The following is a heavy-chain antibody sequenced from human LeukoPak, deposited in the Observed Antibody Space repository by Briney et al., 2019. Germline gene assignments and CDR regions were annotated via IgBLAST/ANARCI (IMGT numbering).Heavy chain of an antibody. V-gene: IGHV1-46*01. J-gene: IGHJ5*02. CDR3: ARERGVAVAGEGVDP. D-gene: IGHD6-19*01. CDR1: GYTFTRHY. Sequence: ASVKVSCKASGYTFTRHYIQWVRQAPGQGLEWMGIINPSGGSTSYAQKFQGRVTLTRDTSTSTVYMELSSLRSEDTAVYYCARERGVAVAGEGVDPWGQGTLVTVSS. CDR2: INPSGGST.